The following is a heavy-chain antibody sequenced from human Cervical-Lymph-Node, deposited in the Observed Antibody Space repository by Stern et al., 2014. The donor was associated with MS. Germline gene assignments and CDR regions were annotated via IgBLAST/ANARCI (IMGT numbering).Heavy chain of an antibody. CDR2: IDQDGGCK. CDR3: VRGLRGLHY. J-gene: IGHJ4*02. CDR1: GFTFTDYW. V-gene: IGHV3-7*01. Sequence: EVQLVESGGGLVHPGGSLRLSCTASGFTFTDYWMTWVRQAPGKGLEWVANIDQDGGCKSHVDSVKGRFTISRDNTKTSFYLPMSSLRAEDTAVYCWVRGLRGLHYWGQGTLVTVSS. D-gene: IGHD3-16*01.